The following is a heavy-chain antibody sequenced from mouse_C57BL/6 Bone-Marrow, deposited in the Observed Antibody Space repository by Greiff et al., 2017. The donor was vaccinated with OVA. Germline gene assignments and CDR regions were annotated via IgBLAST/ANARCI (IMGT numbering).Heavy chain of an antibody. CDR3: ARRGIYYDYDRFAY. CDR1: GFTFSSYG. CDR2: ISSGGSYT. J-gene: IGHJ3*01. Sequence: EVQLQQSGGDLVKPGGSLKLSCAASGFTFSSYGMSWVRQTPDKRLEWVATISSGGSYTYYPDSVKGRFTISRDNAKNTLYLQMSSLKSEDTAMYYCARRGIYYDYDRFAYWGQGTLVTVSA. V-gene: IGHV5-6*01. D-gene: IGHD2-4*01.